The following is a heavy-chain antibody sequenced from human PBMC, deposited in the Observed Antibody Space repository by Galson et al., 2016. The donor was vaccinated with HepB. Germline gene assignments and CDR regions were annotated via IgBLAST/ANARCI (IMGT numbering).Heavy chain of an antibody. Sequence: SLRLSCAGSGFTFGSYAISWVRQVPGKGLGWVSSFAGRGSITYFADSLKGRFTMSRDNSKNTLYLQMNSLGAEDTAVYYRAKNYDSSGYTVGAFDIWGQGTMVTVSS. V-gene: IGHV3-23*01. CDR1: GFTFGSYA. D-gene: IGHD3-22*01. J-gene: IGHJ3*02. CDR2: FAGRGSIT. CDR3: AKNYDSSGYTVGAFDI.